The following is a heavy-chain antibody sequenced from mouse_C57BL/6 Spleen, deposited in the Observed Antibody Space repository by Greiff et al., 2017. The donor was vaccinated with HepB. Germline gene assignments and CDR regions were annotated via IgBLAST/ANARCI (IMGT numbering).Heavy chain of an antibody. V-gene: IGHV5-9*01. Sequence: EVHLVESGGGLVKPGGSLKLSCAASGFTFSSYTMSWVRQTPEKRLEWVATISGGGGNTYYPDSVKGRFTISRDNAKNTLYLQMSSLRSEDTALYYCARLYYYGSSYEGAMDYWGQGTSVTVSS. CDR2: ISGGGGNT. CDR3: ARLYYYGSSYEGAMDY. J-gene: IGHJ4*01. CDR1: GFTFSSYT. D-gene: IGHD1-1*01.